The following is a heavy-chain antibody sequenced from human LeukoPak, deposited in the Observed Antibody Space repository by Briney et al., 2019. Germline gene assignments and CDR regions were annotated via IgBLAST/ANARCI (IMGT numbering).Heavy chain of an antibody. CDR1: GFTFSSYS. D-gene: IGHD2-15*01. CDR2: ISSSSSYI. Sequence: GGSLRLSCAASGFTFSSYSMNWVRQAPGKGLEWVSSISSSSSYIYYADSMKGRFTISRDNAKNSLYLQMNSLRAEDTAVYYCARDLSIVVVVAANSFDYWGQGTLVTVSS. V-gene: IGHV3-21*01. J-gene: IGHJ4*02. CDR3: ARDLSIVVVVAANSFDY.